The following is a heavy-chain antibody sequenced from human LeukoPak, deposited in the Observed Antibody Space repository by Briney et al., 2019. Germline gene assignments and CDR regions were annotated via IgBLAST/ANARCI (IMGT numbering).Heavy chain of an antibody. D-gene: IGHD3-10*01. CDR3: TTAQGGSGSYYHPPDFDY. J-gene: IGHJ4*02. V-gene: IGHV3-15*01. CDR1: GFTFSNAW. CDR2: IKSKNDGGTT. Sequence: GGSLRLSCAASGFTFSNAWMSWVRQAPGKGLEWVGRIKSKNDGGTTDYAAPAKGRFTISRDDSKNTLYLQMNSLKTEDTAVYYCTTAQGGSGSYYHPPDFDYWGQGTLVTVSS.